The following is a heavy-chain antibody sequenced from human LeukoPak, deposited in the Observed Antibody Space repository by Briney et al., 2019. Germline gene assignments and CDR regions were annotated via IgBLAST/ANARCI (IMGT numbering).Heavy chain of an antibody. J-gene: IGHJ6*03. CDR3: ARAYDIWDYYMDV. Sequence: PGGSLRLSCAASGFTFSSYAMHWVRQAPGKGLEWVAVISYDGSNKYYADSVKGRFTISRDNSKNTLYLQMNSLRAEDTAVYYCARAYDIWDYYMDVWGKGTTVTVSS. V-gene: IGHV3-30*04. D-gene: IGHD3-9*01. CDR1: GFTFSSYA. CDR2: ISYDGSNK.